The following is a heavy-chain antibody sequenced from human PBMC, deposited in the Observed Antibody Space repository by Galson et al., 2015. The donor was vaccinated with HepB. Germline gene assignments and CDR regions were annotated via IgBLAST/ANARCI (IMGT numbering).Heavy chain of an antibody. Sequence: SVKVSCKASGYTFTSYAMHWVRQAPGQRLEWMGWINAGNGNTKYSQKFQGRVTITRDTSASTAYMELSSLRSEDAAVYYCASFSRFGEFYYFDYWGQGTLVTVSS. CDR1: GYTFTSYA. J-gene: IGHJ4*02. CDR3: ASFSRFGEFYYFDY. CDR2: INAGNGNT. D-gene: IGHD3-10*01. V-gene: IGHV1-3*01.